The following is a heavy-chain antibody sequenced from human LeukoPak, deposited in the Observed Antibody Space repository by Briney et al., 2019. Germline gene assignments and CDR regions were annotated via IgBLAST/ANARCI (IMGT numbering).Heavy chain of an antibody. CDR2: SGST. D-gene: IGHD3-10*01. CDR1: GYSISSGYY. V-gene: IGHV4-38-2*02. CDR3: ARDLSGFGELLDY. Sequence: PSETLSLTCTVSGYSISSGYYWGWIRQPPGKGLEWIGSGSTYYNPSLKSRVTISVDTSKNQFSLKLSSVTAADTAVYYCARDLSGFGELLDYWGQGTLVTVSS. J-gene: IGHJ4*02.